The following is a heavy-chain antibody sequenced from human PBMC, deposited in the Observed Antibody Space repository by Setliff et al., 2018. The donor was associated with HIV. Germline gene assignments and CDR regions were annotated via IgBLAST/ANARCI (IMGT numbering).Heavy chain of an antibody. CDR2: INAGNGDA. D-gene: IGHD2-21*01. Sequence: ASVKVSCKTSEYDINDQYINWVRQAPGQGLEWMGWINAGNGDARYSPKFQDRVTFTRDSSASTVYMEMSSLRSEDTAMFYCARGDFDFWGQGTLVTVSS. CDR3: ARGDFDF. V-gene: IGHV1-3*01. J-gene: IGHJ4*02. CDR1: EYDINDQY.